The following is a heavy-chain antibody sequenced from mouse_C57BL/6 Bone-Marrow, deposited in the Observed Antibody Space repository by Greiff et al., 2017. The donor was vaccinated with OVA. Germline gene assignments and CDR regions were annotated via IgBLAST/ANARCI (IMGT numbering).Heavy chain of an antibody. Sequence: VKLQQPGAELVKPGASVKLSCKASGYTFTSYWMQWVKQRPGQGLEWIGEIDPSDSYTNYNQKFKGKATLTVDTSSSTAYMQLSSLTSEDSAVYYCAREETYYYGSSYGFAYWGQGTLVTVSA. CDR1: GYTFTSYW. V-gene: IGHV1-50*01. CDR3: AREETYYYGSSYGFAY. CDR2: IDPSDSYT. J-gene: IGHJ3*01. D-gene: IGHD1-1*01.